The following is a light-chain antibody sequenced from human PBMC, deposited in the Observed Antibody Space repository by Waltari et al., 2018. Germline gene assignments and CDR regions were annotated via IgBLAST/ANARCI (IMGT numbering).Light chain of an antibody. Sequence: NFMLTQPHSVSESPGKTVSISCTRSSGSIARNYVQWYQQRPGNAPTIVLYEDDQRPSRVPDRFSGSIDSSSNSASLTSSGLKTEDEADYYCQSYDAYVVFGGGTRLTVL. CDR1: SGSIARNY. CDR3: QSYDAYVV. CDR2: EDD. J-gene: IGLJ2*01. V-gene: IGLV6-57*03.